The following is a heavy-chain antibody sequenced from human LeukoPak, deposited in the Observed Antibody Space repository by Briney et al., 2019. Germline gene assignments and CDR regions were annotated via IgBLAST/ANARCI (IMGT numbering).Heavy chain of an antibody. CDR3: ARHDYLASGSYYIVFDY. D-gene: IGHD3-10*01. Sequence: SETLSLTCTVSGASISSYYWSWIRQPPGKGLEWIGYIYYSGSTNYSPSLKGRVTISVDTSKKQLSLKLSSVTAADTAVYYCARHDYLASGSYYIVFDYWGQGTLVTVSS. V-gene: IGHV4-59*08. J-gene: IGHJ4*02. CDR2: IYYSGST. CDR1: GASISSYY.